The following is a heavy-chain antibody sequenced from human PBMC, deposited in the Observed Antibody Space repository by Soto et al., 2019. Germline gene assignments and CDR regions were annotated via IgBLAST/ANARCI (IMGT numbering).Heavy chain of an antibody. CDR1: GDSISSGYY. CDR3: ATRIAVAGTHFGY. J-gene: IGHJ4*02. D-gene: IGHD6-19*01. Sequence: SETLSLTCAVSGDSISSGYYWAWVRQPPGKGLEWIGEIYHSGSTNYNPSLKSRVTISVDKSKNQFSLKLSSVTAADTAVYYCATRIAVAGTHFGYWGQGTLVTVSS. CDR2: IYHSGST. V-gene: IGHV4-4*02.